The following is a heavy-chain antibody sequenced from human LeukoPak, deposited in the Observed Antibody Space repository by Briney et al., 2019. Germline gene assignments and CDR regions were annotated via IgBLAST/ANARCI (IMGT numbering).Heavy chain of an antibody. V-gene: IGHV1-18*01. CDR2: ISAYNGNT. CDR1: GYTFTSYG. J-gene: IGHJ5*02. CDR3: ASARRSYNWNYHWFDP. D-gene: IGHD1-7*01. Sequence: EASVKVSCKASGYTFTSYGISWVRQTPGQGLEWMGWISAYNGNTNYAQKLQGRVTMTTDTSTSTAYMGLRSLRSDDTAVYYCASARRSYNWNYHWFDPWGQGTLVTVSS.